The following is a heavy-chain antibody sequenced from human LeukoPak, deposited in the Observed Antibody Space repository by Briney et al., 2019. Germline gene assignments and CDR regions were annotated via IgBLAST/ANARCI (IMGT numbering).Heavy chain of an antibody. CDR2: IYYSGST. CDR1: GGSISSGGYY. Sequence: PSQTLSLTCTVSGGSISSGGYYWSWIRQHPGKGLEWIGYIYYSGSTNYNPSLKSRVTISVDTSKNQFSLKLSSVTAADTAVYYCARGGSTGTNLNWVDPWGQGTLVTVSS. CDR3: ARGGSTGTNLNWVDP. V-gene: IGHV4-31*03. J-gene: IGHJ5*02. D-gene: IGHD1-1*01.